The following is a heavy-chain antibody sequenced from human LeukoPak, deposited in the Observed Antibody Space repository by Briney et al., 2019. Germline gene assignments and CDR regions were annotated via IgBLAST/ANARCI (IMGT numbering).Heavy chain of an antibody. D-gene: IGHD6-19*01. J-gene: IGHJ5*02. Sequence: ASVKVSCKASGYTFTNYGITWVRQAPGQGLEWMGWISPYNGNTEYAQKVQGRVTMTTDTSTSTAYMELRSLRSDDTAVYYCARGGSSGPEGWFDPWAQGTLVTVSS. CDR2: ISPYNGNT. V-gene: IGHV1-18*01. CDR1: GYTFTNYG. CDR3: ARGGSSGPEGWFDP.